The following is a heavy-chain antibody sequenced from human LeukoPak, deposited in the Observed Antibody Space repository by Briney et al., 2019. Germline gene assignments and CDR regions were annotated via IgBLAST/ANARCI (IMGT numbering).Heavy chain of an antibody. CDR2: IYISGNT. V-gene: IGHV4-61*02. Sequence: SQTLSLTCTVSGGSIKTPGYSWTWIRQPAGKGLEWIGRIYISGNTDQSPSLKSRVTVSMDSSRNQFSLEMKSVTAADTAVYYCARGRSNAGVFDTWGPGTVVTVSS. D-gene: IGHD6-19*01. J-gene: IGHJ3*02. CDR3: ARGRSNAGVFDT. CDR1: GGSIKTPGYS.